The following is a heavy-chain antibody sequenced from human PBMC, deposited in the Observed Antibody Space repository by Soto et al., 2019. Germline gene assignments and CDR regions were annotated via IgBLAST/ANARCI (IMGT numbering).Heavy chain of an antibody. J-gene: IGHJ6*02. V-gene: IGHV4-59*12. CDR1: GASTSAYY. Sequence: QVQLQESGPRLVKPSETMSLTCTVSGASTSAYYWNWIRQAPGKGPESIGYTYYTGTTNYSPSLKGRVTISTDTSKNPFSLQMTSVTAAATAMYYCAARSGRNYFGMDIWGQGTTVTVSS. D-gene: IGHD3-10*01. CDR2: TYYTGTT. CDR3: AARSGRNYFGMDI.